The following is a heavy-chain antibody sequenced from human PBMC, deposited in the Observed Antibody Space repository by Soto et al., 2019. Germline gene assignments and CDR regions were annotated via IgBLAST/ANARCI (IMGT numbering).Heavy chain of an antibody. Sequence: HVQLQESGPGLVKPSQTLSLTCTVSGGSLSSGGYYWSWIRQHPGKGLEWIGYIYYSGSTYYNPSLKSRVTLSVDTSKNQFTLKLGSVIAADTAVYYCASGYYSYNYYYGMDVWGQGTTVTVSS. CDR3: ASGYYSYNYYYGMDV. CDR2: IYYSGST. J-gene: IGHJ6*02. V-gene: IGHV4-31*03. CDR1: GGSLSSGGYY. D-gene: IGHD3-22*01.